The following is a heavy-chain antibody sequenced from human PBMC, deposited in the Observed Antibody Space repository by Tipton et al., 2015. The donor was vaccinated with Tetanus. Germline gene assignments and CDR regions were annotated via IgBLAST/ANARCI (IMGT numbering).Heavy chain of an antibody. CDR2: VLPRGST. CDR3: ARPIKQSLVPVDS. J-gene: IGHJ4*02. V-gene: IGHV4-34*12. Sequence: TLSLTCAVYGGSFSGSYWSWVRQPLGKGLEWIGEVLPRGSTNYNPSLKSRVTISLDTSKTHFYLNLSSVTAADTAVYYCARPIKQSLVPVDSWGQGTLVTVSS. D-gene: IGHD6-19*01. CDR1: GGSFSGSY.